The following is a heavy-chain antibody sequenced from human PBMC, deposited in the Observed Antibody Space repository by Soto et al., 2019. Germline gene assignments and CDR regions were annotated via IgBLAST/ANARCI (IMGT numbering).Heavy chain of an antibody. V-gene: IGHV3-23*01. CDR3: AKTPRQWLVYFDY. Sequence: EVQLLETGGGLVQPGGSLRLSCAASGFTFSNYAVSWVRQAPGKGLEWVSAISGSGGTTYYADSVKGRFTISRDNSKDTLHLQMNSLRAEDTALYYCAKTPRQWLVYFDYWGQGALVTVSS. D-gene: IGHD6-19*01. CDR2: ISGSGGTT. J-gene: IGHJ4*02. CDR1: GFTFSNYA.